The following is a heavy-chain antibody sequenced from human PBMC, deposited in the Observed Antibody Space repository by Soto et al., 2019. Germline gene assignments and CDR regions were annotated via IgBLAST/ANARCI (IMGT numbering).Heavy chain of an antibody. V-gene: IGHV3-23*01. CDR2: ISSSGGSR. J-gene: IGHJ5*02. D-gene: IGHD6-6*01. CDR3: AKEPHSPSSANYVDP. CDR1: GFNFNNSA. Sequence: PGGSLRLLSRASGFNFNNSAMSWIRQAPGKGLEWVSHISSSGGSRDYADSVRGRFTISRDNSKNVLFLQMNSLRADDTATYYCAKEPHSPSSANYVDPWGKVTPVTRSS.